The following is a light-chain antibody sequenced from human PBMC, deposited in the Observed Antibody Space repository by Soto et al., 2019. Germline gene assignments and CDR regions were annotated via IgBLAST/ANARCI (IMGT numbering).Light chain of an antibody. Sequence: DIQMTQSPSTLSASVGDRVTITCRASQSISSWLAWYQQKPGKAPKLLIYKASSLESGVPSRFIGSGSGTAFPLPISRLQPDDFATYYCQQYNSYSGTLGQGTKVEIK. CDR3: QQYNSYSGT. V-gene: IGKV1-5*03. CDR1: QSISSW. J-gene: IGKJ1*01. CDR2: KAS.